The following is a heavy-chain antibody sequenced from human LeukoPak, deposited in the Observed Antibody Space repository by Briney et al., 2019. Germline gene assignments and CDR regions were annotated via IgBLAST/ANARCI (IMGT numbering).Heavy chain of an antibody. V-gene: IGHV4-61*02. Sequence: SETLSLTCTVSGGSISSGSYYWSWIRRPAGKGLEWIGRIYTSGSTNYNPSLKSRVTISVDTSKNQFSLKLSSVTAADTAVYYCASGNPRRLWFGELTYWGQGTLVTVSS. D-gene: IGHD3-10*01. J-gene: IGHJ4*02. CDR1: GGSISSGSYY. CDR2: IYTSGST. CDR3: ASGNPRRLWFGELTY.